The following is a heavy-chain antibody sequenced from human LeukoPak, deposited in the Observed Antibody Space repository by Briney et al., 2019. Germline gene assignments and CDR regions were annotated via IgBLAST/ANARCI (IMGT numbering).Heavy chain of an antibody. V-gene: IGHV1-2*02. D-gene: IGHD2-2*01. CDR3: ARGVVPAANDY. CDR2: INPNSGGT. Sequence: ASVKVSCKASGYTFTGYYMHWVRQAPGQGLEWMGWINPNSGGTSYAQKFQGRVTMTRDTSISTAYMELSRLRSDDTAVYYCARGVVPAANDYWGQGTLVTVSS. CDR1: GYTFTGYY. J-gene: IGHJ4*02.